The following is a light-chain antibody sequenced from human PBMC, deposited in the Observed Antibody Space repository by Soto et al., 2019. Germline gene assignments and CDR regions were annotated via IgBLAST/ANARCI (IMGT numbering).Light chain of an antibody. CDR2: GAS. CDR3: QQYCSSPRT. J-gene: IGKJ5*01. Sequence: EIVLTQSPGTLSLSPGVRATLSCRASQSVSRSYLAWYQQKPGQAPRLLIYGASTRHTGIPDRFSGSGSGTDFTLTISSLQSEDCAIYSCQQYCSSPRTFGQGTRVEIK. V-gene: IGKV3-20*01. CDR1: QSVSRSY.